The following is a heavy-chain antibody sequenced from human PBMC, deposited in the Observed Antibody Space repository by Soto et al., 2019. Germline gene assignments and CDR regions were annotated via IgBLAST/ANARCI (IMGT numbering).Heavy chain of an antibody. CDR1: GDSVSSNSGA. J-gene: IGHJ6*02. CDR2: TYYRSRWSF. V-gene: IGHV6-1*01. Sequence: PAQTLSLTCAISGDSVSSNSGAWNWIRQSPSRGLEWLGRTYYRSRWSFDYALSVKSRLTIDPDTSKNQFSLHLDSLTPEDTAVYYCAGVTCLRGRDVWGQGNPVPVSS. CDR3: AGVTCLRGRDV. D-gene: IGHD3-10*01.